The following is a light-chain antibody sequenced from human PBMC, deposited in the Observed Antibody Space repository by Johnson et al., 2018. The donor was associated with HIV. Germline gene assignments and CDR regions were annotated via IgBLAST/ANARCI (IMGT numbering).Light chain of an antibody. CDR1: SSNIGNNF. CDR2: DTD. Sequence: QSVLTQPPSVSAAPGQKVTVSCSGSSSNIGNNFVSWYQQVPGTAPKLLIYDTDKRPSGLPDRFSGSKSGTSATLGISGLQTGDEADYYCGTWDNSLSAFYVFGTGTKVTVL. CDR3: GTWDNSLSAFYV. J-gene: IGLJ1*01. V-gene: IGLV1-51*01.